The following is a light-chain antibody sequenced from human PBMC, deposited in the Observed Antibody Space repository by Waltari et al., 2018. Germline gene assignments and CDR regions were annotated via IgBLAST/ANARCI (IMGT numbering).Light chain of an antibody. CDR1: QSLLRGNGYNY. CDR2: LGA. J-gene: IGKJ2*01. V-gene: IGKV2-28*01. Sequence: DIVMTQSPLSLPVTPGEPASISCKSSQSLLRGNGYNYLDWYVQKPGQSPQLLIYLGATRASGVPDRFSGSGTGTDFTLKISRVEAEDVVIYYCMQPLHTPYTFAQGTKLEI. CDR3: MQPLHTPYT.